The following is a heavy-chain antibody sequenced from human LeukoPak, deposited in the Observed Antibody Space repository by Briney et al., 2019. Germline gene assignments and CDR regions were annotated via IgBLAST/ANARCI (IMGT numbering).Heavy chain of an antibody. Sequence: SGGSLRLSCSASGFTFSSYWMSWVRQAPGKGLEWVANIKQDGSEKYYVDSVKGRFTISRDNAKNSLSLQMNTLRAEDTAVYYCARMDIGVVRDWGQGTLVTVSS. D-gene: IGHD2-8*01. V-gene: IGHV3-7*01. J-gene: IGHJ4*02. CDR1: GFTFSSYW. CDR2: IKQDGSEK. CDR3: ARMDIGVVRD.